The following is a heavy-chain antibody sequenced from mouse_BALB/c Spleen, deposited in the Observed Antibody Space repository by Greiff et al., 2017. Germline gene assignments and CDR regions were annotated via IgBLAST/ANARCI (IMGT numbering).Heavy chain of an antibody. J-gene: IGHJ3*01. CDR1: GFTFSNYW. CDR2: IRLKSNNYAT. D-gene: IGHD2-10*02. Sequence: EVKVEESGGGLVQPGGSMKLSCVASGFTFSNYWMNWVRQSPEKGLEWVAEIRLKSNNYATHYAESVKGRFTISRDDSKSSVYLQMNNLRAEDTGIYYCTRPKYGNSAWFAFWGQGTLVTVSA. CDR3: TRPKYGNSAWFAF. V-gene: IGHV6-6*02.